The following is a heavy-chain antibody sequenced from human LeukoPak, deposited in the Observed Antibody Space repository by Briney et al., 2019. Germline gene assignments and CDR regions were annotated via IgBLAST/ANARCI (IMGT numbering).Heavy chain of an antibody. Sequence: PGGSLRLSCAASGFTFSSYWMHWVRQSPGKGLVWVSGINSDGSGRSHADFVKGRFTISRDIAKNSLYLQMNSLRAEDTAVYYCARGPYYDMDVWGQGTTVTVSS. CDR3: ARGPYYDMDV. CDR2: INSDGSGR. J-gene: IGHJ6*02. V-gene: IGHV3-74*01. CDR1: GFTFSSYW.